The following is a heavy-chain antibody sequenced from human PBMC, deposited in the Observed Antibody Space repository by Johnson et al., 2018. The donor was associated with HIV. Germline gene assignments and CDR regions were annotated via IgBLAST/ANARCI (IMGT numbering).Heavy chain of an antibody. D-gene: IGHD1-7*01. CDR1: GFDFGAYG. Sequence: QVQLVESGGGEVQPGGSLRLSCVASGFDFGAYGMNWVRQAPGKGLEWVAFIRYDGNRRDYADSVNGRFSVSRDNSKNMLFLEMKSLRSEDTGYYIGGREDWNYPIWGQGAKVTVSS. V-gene: IGHV3-30*02. J-gene: IGHJ3*02. CDR2: IRYDGNRR. CDR3: GREDWNYPI.